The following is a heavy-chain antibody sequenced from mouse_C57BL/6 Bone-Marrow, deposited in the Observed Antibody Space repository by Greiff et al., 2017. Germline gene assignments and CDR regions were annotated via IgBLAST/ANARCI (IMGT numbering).Heavy chain of an antibody. Sequence: VHLVESGAELAKPGASVKLSCKASGYTFTSYWLHWVKQRPGQGLEWIGYINPSSGYTKYNQKFKDKATLTADKSSSTAYMQLSSLTYEDSAVYYCARSYYYGSSHDYYAMDYWGQGTSVTVSS. CDR1: GYTFTSYW. CDR2: INPSSGYT. D-gene: IGHD1-1*01. J-gene: IGHJ4*01. CDR3: ARSYYYGSSHDYYAMDY. V-gene: IGHV1-7*01.